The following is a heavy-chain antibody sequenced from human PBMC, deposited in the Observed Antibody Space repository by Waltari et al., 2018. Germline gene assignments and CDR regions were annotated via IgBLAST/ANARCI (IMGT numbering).Heavy chain of an antibody. D-gene: IGHD2-15*01. CDR3: AKDRVVAATPGAFDI. CDR2: ISWNSGSI. CDR1: AVTFGDCA. J-gene: IGHJ3*02. Sequence: EVQLVQSGGGLVQPGRSLGLSCSASAVTFGDCAILWVPQAPGKGLEWVSGISWNSGSIGYADYVKGRFTISRDNAKNSLYLQMNSLRAEDTALYYCAKDRVVAATPGAFDIWGQGTMVTVSS. V-gene: IGHV3-9*01.